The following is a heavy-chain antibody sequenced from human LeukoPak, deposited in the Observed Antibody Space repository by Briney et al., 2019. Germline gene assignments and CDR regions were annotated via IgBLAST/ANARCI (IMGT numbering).Heavy chain of an antibody. CDR2: INPSGGST. Sequence: ASVKVSCKASGYTFTSYSMHWVRQAPRQGLEWMGIINPSGGSTSYAQKFQGRVTMTRDMSTSTVYMELSSLRSEDTAVYYCARDGGGLDPWGQGTLVTVSS. CDR3: ARDGGGLDP. D-gene: IGHD3-16*01. CDR1: GYTFTSYS. V-gene: IGHV1-46*01. J-gene: IGHJ5*02.